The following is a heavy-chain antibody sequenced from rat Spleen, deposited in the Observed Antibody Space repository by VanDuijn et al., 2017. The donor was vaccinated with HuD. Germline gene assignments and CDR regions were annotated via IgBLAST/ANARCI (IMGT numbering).Heavy chain of an antibody. D-gene: IGHD4-3*01. J-gene: IGHJ3*01. V-gene: IGHV3-3*01. CDR3: ARGRYNSNWFAF. CDR1: FYSITSSYR. Sequence: EVQLQESGPGLVKPSQSLSLTCSVTFYSITSSYRWSWVRKFPGNKLEWMGYIDSAGSTNYNPSLKSRVSITRDTSKNRFFLQLNSVTTEDTATYYCARGRYNSNWFAFWGQGTLVTVSS. CDR2: IDSAGST.